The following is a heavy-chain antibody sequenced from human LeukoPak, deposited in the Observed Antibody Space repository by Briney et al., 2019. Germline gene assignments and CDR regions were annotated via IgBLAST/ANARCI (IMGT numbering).Heavy chain of an antibody. V-gene: IGHV1-69*05. CDR2: IIPIFGST. CDR3: ARGSSSSLSYYYYMDV. Sequence: ASVKVSCNASGDIFNSYSVSWVRQAPGQGLEWMGGIIPIFGSTNYAQKFQGRVTITTDQSTRTAYMELNSLSSDDTAVYYCARGSSSSLSYYYYMDVWGKGTTVTVSS. D-gene: IGHD6-6*01. CDR1: GDIFNSYS. J-gene: IGHJ6*03.